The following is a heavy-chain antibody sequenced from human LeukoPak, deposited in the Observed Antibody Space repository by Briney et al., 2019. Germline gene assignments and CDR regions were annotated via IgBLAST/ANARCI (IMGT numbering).Heavy chain of an antibody. Sequence: GASVKVSCKASGYTFTGYYMHWVRQAPAQGLEWMGWINPNSGGTNYGQKFQGRVTMTRDTSISTAYMELSRLRSDDTAVYYCARDLDCSSTSCYRDYWGQGTLVTVSS. CDR1: GYTFTGYY. V-gene: IGHV1-2*02. D-gene: IGHD2-2*01. CDR2: INPNSGGT. CDR3: ARDLDCSSTSCYRDY. J-gene: IGHJ4*02.